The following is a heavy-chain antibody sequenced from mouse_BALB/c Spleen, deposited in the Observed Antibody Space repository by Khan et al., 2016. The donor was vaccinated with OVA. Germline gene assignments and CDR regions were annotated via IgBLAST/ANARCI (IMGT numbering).Heavy chain of an antibody. CDR2: IYTYTGEP. D-gene: IGHD1-1*01. V-gene: IGHV9-3-1*01. CDR1: GYTFTNYG. J-gene: IGHJ4*01. CDR3: ARGSSRAMDY. Sequence: QIQLVQSGPELKKPGETVKISCKASGYTFTNYGMNWVKQAPGKGLKWMGWIYTYTGEPTYADDFKGRFAFSLDTSASTAYLQINNLKNEDTATYCCARGSSRAMDYWGQGTSVTVSS.